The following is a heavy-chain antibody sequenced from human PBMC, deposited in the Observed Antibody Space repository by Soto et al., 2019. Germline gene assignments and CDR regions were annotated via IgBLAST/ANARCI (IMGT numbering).Heavy chain of an antibody. Sequence: PGGSLRLSCAASGFSFSDYYMGWVRQAPGKGLEWISYISRLSDHTKYADSVKGRFTISRDNAENSVSLQMNNLRVEDTAMYYCVRESGGPVGHFGWWGYYWGQGALVTVSS. CDR2: ISRLSDHT. V-gene: IGHV3-11*06. J-gene: IGHJ4*02. CDR1: GFSFSDYY. D-gene: IGHD2-21*01. CDR3: VRESGGPVGHFGWWGYY.